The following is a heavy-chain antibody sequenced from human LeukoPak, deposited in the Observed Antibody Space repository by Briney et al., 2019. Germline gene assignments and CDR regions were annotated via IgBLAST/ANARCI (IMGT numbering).Heavy chain of an antibody. Sequence: SETLSLTCAVYGGSFSGYYWSWIRQPPEKGLEWIGEINHSGSTNYNPSLKSRVTISVDTSKNQFSLKLSSVTAADTAVYYCAREFRSGTYYYYGMDVWGQGTTVTVSS. D-gene: IGHD3-3*01. V-gene: IGHV4-34*01. CDR3: AREFRSGTYYYYGMDV. CDR2: INHSGST. CDR1: GGSFSGYY. J-gene: IGHJ6*02.